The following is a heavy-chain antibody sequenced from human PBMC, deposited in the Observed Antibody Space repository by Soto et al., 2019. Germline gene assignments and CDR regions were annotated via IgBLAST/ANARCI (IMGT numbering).Heavy chain of an antibody. J-gene: IGHJ6*02. CDR2: IYYSGST. V-gene: IGHV4-59*01. CDR3: ARYYDSSGYRYYYYYYGMDV. D-gene: IGHD3-22*01. CDR1: GGSISSYY. Sequence: PSETLSLTCTVSGGSISSYYWSWIRQPPGKGLEWIGYIYYSGSTNYNPSLKSRVTISVDTSKNQFSLKLSSVTAADTAVYYCARYYDSSGYRYYYYYYGMDVWGQGTTVTLSS.